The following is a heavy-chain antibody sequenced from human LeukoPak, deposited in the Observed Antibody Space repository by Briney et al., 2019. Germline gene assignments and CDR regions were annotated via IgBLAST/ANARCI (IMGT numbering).Heavy chain of an antibody. V-gene: IGHV3-9*01. CDR1: GFTFDDHG. D-gene: IGHD3-3*01. CDR3: AKDTGRPTDAITMEDNAFDI. Sequence: AGGSLRLSCAASGFTFDDHGMHWVRQAPGKGLEWVSGISWSSGIIGYADSVKGRFTISRDNAKNSLYLQMVSLRAEDTALYYCAKDTGRPTDAITMEDNAFDIWGQGTMVTVSS. CDR2: ISWSSGII. J-gene: IGHJ3*02.